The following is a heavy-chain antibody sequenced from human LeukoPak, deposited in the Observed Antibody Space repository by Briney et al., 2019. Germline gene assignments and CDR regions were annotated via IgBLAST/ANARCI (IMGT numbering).Heavy chain of an antibody. J-gene: IGHJ4*02. Sequence: ASVKVSCKASGYTFTNYYMHWVRQAPGQGLEWMGWINPNSGGTAYAQKFQGRLIMTRNTSINTVYMELGSLKSEDTAVYYCARGVAGGDFWGQGTLVTVSS. D-gene: IGHD6-19*01. CDR2: INPNSGGT. CDR1: GYTFTNYY. V-gene: IGHV1-8*02. CDR3: ARGVAGGDF.